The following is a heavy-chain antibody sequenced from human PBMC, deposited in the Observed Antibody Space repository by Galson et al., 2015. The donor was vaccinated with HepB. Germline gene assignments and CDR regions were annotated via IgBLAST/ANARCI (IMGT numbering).Heavy chain of an antibody. V-gene: IGHV3-23*01. J-gene: IGHJ6*02. Sequence: SLRLSCAASGFTFSSYAMSWVRQAPGKGLEWVSAISGSGGSTYYADSVKGRFTISRDNSKNTLYLQMNSLRAEDTAVYYCAKDRGSGWYSMDVWGQGTTVTVSS. CDR2: ISGSGGST. CDR3: AKDRGSGWYSMDV. CDR1: GFTFSSYA. D-gene: IGHD6-19*01.